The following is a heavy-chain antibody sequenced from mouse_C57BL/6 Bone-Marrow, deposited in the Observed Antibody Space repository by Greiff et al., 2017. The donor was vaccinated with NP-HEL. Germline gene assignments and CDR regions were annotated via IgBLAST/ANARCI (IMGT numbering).Heavy chain of an antibody. CDR2: IHPSDSDT. J-gene: IGHJ1*03. Sequence: QVQLQQPGAELVKPGASVKVSCKASGYTFTSYWMHWVKQRPGQGLEWIGRIHPSDSDTNYNQKFKGKATVTVDKSSSTAYMQLSSLTSEDSAVYYCAIPGSSFSYWYFDVWGTGTTVTVSS. V-gene: IGHV1-74*01. CDR3: AIPGSSFSYWYFDV. D-gene: IGHD1-1*01. CDR1: GYTFTSYW.